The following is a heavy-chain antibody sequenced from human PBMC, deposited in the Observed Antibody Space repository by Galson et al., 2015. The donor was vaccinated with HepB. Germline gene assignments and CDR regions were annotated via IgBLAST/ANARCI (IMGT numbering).Heavy chain of an antibody. CDR3: ARVVPGPVSSWSGYYGYYFDY. V-gene: IGHV1-18*01. D-gene: IGHD3-3*01. Sequence: SVKVSCKASGYTFTSYGFSWVRQAPGQGLEWMGWISAYNGNTNYAQKLQGRVTMTTDTSTSTAYMELRSLRSDDTAVYYCARVVPGPVSSWSGYYGYYFDYWGQGTLVTVSS. CDR2: ISAYNGNT. J-gene: IGHJ4*02. CDR1: GYTFTSYG.